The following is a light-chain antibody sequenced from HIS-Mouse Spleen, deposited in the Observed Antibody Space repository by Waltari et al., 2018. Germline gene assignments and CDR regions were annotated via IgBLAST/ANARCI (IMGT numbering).Light chain of an antibody. CDR3: QQSYSTPPT. CDR2: AAS. CDR1: QCNISY. Sequence: DCQMIQSPSSLSASVVDRVTITFRASQCNISYLNWYQQKPRKAPKLLIYAASSLQSGVPSRFSGSASGTDFTLTISSLQPEDFATYYCQQSYSTPPTCGPGTKVDIK. J-gene: IGKJ3*01. V-gene: IGKV1-39*01.